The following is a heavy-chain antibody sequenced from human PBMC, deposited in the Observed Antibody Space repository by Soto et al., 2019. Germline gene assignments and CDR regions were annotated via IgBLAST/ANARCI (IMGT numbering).Heavy chain of an antibody. Sequence: SETLSLTCAVSGGSMRSGGYSWSWIRQPPGKGLEWIGYIYHSGSTYYNPSLKSRVTISVDRSKNQFSLKLSSVTAADTAVYYCARGQVVAAQHWGQGTLVTVSS. D-gene: IGHD2-15*01. V-gene: IGHV4-30-2*01. CDR1: GGSMRSGGYS. J-gene: IGHJ4*02. CDR2: IYHSGST. CDR3: ARGQVVAAQH.